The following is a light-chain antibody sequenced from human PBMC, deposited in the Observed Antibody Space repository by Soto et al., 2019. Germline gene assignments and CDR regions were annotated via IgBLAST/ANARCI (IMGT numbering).Light chain of an antibody. CDR2: GAS. J-gene: IGKJ2*01. CDR1: RDISTW. Sequence: DIQMTQCPSAVSASVGDRFAITCRASRDISTWLAWYQQKPVKAPKLLIYGASNLQSGVPSRFSGRGSGTDFTLTISSLQPEDFGTYYCQQANSFPFIFAQGTKV. V-gene: IGKV1-12*01. CDR3: QQANSFPFI.